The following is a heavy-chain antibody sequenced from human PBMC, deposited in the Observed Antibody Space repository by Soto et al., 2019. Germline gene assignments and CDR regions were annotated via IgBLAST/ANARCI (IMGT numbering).Heavy chain of an antibody. CDR3: AGVYEYSSSRGPELSDY. CDR2: INHSGST. Sequence: SETLSLTCAVYGGSFSGYYWSWIRQPPGKGLEWIGEINHSGSTNYNPSLKSRVTISVDTSKNQFSLKLSSVTAADTAVYYCAGVYEYSSSRGPELSDYWGQGTQVTVSS. CDR1: GGSFSGYY. D-gene: IGHD6-6*01. V-gene: IGHV4-34*01. J-gene: IGHJ4*02.